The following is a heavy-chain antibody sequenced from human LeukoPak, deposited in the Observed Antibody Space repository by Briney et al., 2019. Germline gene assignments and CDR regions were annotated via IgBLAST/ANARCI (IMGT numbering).Heavy chain of an antibody. Sequence: GGSLRLSCAASGFTFISYAMSWVRQAPGKGLEWVSAISGNGVSTYYADSVKGRFTISRDNSKNTLYLQMNSLRAEDTAVYYCAKVGELGYFFAYWGQGTLVTVSS. CDR1: GFTFISYA. CDR3: AKVGELGYFFAY. V-gene: IGHV3-23*01. CDR2: ISGNGVST. D-gene: IGHD3-16*01. J-gene: IGHJ4*02.